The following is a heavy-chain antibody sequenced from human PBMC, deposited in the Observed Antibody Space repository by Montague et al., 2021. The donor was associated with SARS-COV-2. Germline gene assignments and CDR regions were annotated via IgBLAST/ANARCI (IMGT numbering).Heavy chain of an antibody. CDR1: GGSISSYC. J-gene: IGHJ5*02. D-gene: IGHD3-3*01. CDR2: IYYSGST. V-gene: IGHV4-59*01. Sequence: SETLSLTCTVSGGSISSYCWSWIRQPPGKGLEWIGYIYYSGSTNYNPSLKSRVTISVDTSKNQFSLKLSSVTAADTAVYYCARGPDHYDFWSGYYRPWFDPWGQGTLVTVSS. CDR3: ARGPDHYDFWSGYYRPWFDP.